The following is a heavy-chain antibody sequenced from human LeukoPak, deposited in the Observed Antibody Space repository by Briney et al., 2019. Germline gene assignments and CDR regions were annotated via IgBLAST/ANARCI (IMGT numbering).Heavy chain of an antibody. J-gene: IGHJ4*02. D-gene: IGHD6-13*01. CDR2: ISSSGSTI. V-gene: IGHV3-11*01. CDR3: ARVGSSSSHFDY. Sequence: GRSLRLSCAASGFIFSDYYMTWIRQAPGKGLEWVSYISSSGSTIYYADSVKGRFTISRDNAKNSLYLQMNSLRAEDTAVYYCARVGSSSSHFDYWGQGTLVTVSS. CDR1: GFIFSDYY.